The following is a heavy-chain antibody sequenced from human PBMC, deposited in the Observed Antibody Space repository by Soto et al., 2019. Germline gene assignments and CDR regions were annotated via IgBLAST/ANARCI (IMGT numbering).Heavy chain of an antibody. CDR3: AREEYYYYYGMDV. V-gene: IGHV3-74*01. CDR1: GFTFSSYW. J-gene: IGHJ6*02. Sequence: GGSLRLSCAASGFTFSSYWMHWVRQAPGKGLVWVSRINSDGSSTSYADSVKGRFTISRDNAKNTLYLQMNSLRAEDTAVYYCAREEYYYYYGMDVWGQGTTVTVSS. CDR2: INSDGSST.